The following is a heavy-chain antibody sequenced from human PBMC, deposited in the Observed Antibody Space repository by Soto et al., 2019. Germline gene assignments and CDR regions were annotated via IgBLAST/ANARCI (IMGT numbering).Heavy chain of an antibody. Sequence: PGGSLRLSCAASGFTFSNYAVTWVRQAPGKGLEWVSTISGSGGSTYYADSVKGRFTISRDNSKNTLYLQMSSLRPEDTAVYYCAKDYLDCNTYYFEVSWGQGILVTVSS. V-gene: IGHV3-23*01. CDR1: GFTFSNYA. D-gene: IGHD3-9*01. J-gene: IGHJ5*02. CDR2: ISGSGGST. CDR3: AKDYLDCNTYYFEVS.